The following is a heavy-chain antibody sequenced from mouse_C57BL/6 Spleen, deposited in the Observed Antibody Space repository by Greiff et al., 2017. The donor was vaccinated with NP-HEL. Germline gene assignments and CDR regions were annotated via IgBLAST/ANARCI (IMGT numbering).Heavy chain of an antibody. V-gene: IGHV1-82*01. CDR2: IYPGDGDT. J-gene: IGHJ2*01. D-gene: IGHD2-3*01. CDR1: GYAFSSSW. Sequence: VQGVESGPELVKPGASVKISCKASGYAFSSSWMNWVKQRPGKGLEWIGRIYPGDGDTNYNGKFKGKATLTADKSSSTAYMQLSSLTSEDSAVYFCARWLLPFDYWGQGTTLTVSS. CDR3: ARWLLPFDY.